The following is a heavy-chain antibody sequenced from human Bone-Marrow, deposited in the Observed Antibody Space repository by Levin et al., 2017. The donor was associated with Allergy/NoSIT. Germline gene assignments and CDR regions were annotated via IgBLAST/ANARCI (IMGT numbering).Heavy chain of an antibody. CDR1: GGSISSGGYY. V-gene: IGHV4-31*03. Sequence: PSETLSLTCTVSGGSISSGGYYWSWIRQHPGKGLEWIGYIYYSGSTYYNPSLKSRVTISVDTSKNQFSLKLSSVTAADTAVYYCARGKRTGGFDYWGQGTLVTVSS. CDR3: ARGKRTGGFDY. J-gene: IGHJ4*02. D-gene: IGHD7-27*01. CDR2: IYYSGST.